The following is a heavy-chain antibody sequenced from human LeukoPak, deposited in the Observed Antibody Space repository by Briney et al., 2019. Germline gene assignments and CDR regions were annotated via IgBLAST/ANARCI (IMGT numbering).Heavy chain of an antibody. CDR3: ARVDPYAEYFQH. V-gene: IGHV3-21*01. CDR1: GFTFSSYS. CDR2: ISSSSSYI. J-gene: IGHJ1*01. Sequence: GGSLRLSCAASGFTFSSYSMNWVRQAPGKGLEWVSSISSSSSYIYYADSVKGRFTISRDNAKNSLYLQMNSLRAEDTAVYYCARVDPYAEYFQHWGQGTLVTVSS.